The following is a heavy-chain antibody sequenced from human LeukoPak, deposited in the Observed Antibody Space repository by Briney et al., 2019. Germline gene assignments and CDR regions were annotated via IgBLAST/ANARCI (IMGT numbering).Heavy chain of an antibody. V-gene: IGHV3-11*01. J-gene: IGHJ4*02. CDR3: ARHILPGYYTVDY. CDR1: GFTFSDYY. CDR2: ISSSGSTI. Sequence: GGSLRLSCAASGFTFSDYYMSWILQAPGKGLEWVSYISSSGSTIYYADSVKGRFTISRDNAKNSLYLQMNRLRAEDTAVYYCARHILPGYYTVDYWGQGILVTVSS. D-gene: IGHD3-9*01.